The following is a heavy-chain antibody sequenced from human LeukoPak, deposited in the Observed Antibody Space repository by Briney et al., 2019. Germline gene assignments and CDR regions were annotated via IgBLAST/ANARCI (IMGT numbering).Heavy chain of an antibody. CDR3: ARGLFDY. CDR2: ISSGGTTI. CDR1: GVTFSSYE. V-gene: IGHV3-48*03. J-gene: IGHJ4*02. Sequence: GGSLRLSCAASGVTFSSYEMNWVRQAPGKGLEWVAHISSGGTTIYYTDSVKGRFTISRDNAKNSLSLQMNPPRAEDTDIYYCARGLFDYWGQGSLVTVSS.